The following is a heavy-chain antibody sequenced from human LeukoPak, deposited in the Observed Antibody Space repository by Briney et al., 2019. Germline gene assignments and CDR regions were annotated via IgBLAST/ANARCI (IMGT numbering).Heavy chain of an antibody. Sequence: PGGSLRLSCAGSGFIFSNYGMHWVRQAPGKGLEWVAVVSFHGSLKYYAESVEGRFAISRDNFKNTLYLQKNSLRPEDTAVYFCARETDYYVSGSCSHWGQGTLVTVSS. CDR1: GFIFSNYG. V-gene: IGHV3-30*03. J-gene: IGHJ4*02. D-gene: IGHD3-10*01. CDR3: ARETDYYVSGSCSH. CDR2: VSFHGSLK.